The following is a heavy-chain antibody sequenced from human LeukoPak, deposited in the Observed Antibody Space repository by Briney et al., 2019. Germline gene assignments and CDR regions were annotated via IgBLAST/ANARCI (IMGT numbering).Heavy chain of an antibody. V-gene: IGHV3-74*01. CDR1: GFTFSSYW. CDR2: INSDGSST. CDR3: ARVLSGSYCGTVFDI. D-gene: IGHD1-26*01. Sequence: TGGSLRLSYAASGFTFSSYWMHWVRQAPGKGLVWVSRINSDGSSTIYADSVKGRFTISRDNAKNTLYLQMNSLRAEDTAVYYCARVLSGSYCGTVFDIRGQGTMVTVSS. J-gene: IGHJ3*02.